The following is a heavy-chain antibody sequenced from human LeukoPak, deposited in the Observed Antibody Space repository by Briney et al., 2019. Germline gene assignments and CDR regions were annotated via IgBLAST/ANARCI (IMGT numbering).Heavy chain of an antibody. D-gene: IGHD6-13*01. J-gene: IGHJ5*02. V-gene: IGHV4-4*07. Sequence: PSETLSLTCTVSGGSISSHYWSWIRQPAGKGLEWIGRIYTSGSTNYNPSLKSRVTMSVDTSKNQFSLKLSSVTAADTAVYYCARERVVAAAGYNWFDPWGQGTLVTVSS. CDR3: ARERVVAAAGYNWFDP. CDR2: IYTSGST. CDR1: GGSISSHY.